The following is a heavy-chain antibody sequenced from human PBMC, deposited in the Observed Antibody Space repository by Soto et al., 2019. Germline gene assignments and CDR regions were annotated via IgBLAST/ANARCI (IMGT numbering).Heavy chain of an antibody. CDR3: ARLLGGSYPSDAFEI. CDR1: GGSISSSSYY. CDR2: IYYSGST. J-gene: IGHJ3*02. D-gene: IGHD3-16*02. Sequence: PSETLSLTCTVSGGSISSSSYYWGWIRQPPGKGLERIGSIYYSGSTYDNPSLKSRVTISVDTSKNQFSLKLSSGTAADTAVYYCARLLGGSYPSDAFEIWGEGTMVTVSS. V-gene: IGHV4-39*01.